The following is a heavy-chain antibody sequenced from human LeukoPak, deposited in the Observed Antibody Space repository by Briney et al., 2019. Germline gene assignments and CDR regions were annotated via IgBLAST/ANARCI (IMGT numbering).Heavy chain of an antibody. D-gene: IGHD5-24*01. Sequence: GASVKVSCKASGYTFTSYYMHWVRQAPGQGLEWMGIINPSGGSTSYAQKFQGRVTMTRDMSTSTVYMELSRLRSEDTAVYYCARDQALKGMATIRGGYYMDVWGKGTTVTVSS. CDR2: INPSGGST. CDR1: GYTFTSYY. CDR3: ARDQALKGMATIRGGYYMDV. J-gene: IGHJ6*03. V-gene: IGHV1-46*01.